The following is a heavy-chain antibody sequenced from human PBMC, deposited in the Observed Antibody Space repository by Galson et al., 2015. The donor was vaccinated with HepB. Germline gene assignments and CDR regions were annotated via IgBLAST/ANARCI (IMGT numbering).Heavy chain of an antibody. J-gene: IGHJ4*02. CDR2: ISYDGSNK. V-gene: IGHV3-30*03. CDR3: TTDHRITFGGVIVTDYYFDY. D-gene: IGHD3-16*02. Sequence: SLRLSCAASGFTFSSYGMHWVRQAPGKGLEWVAVISYDGSNKYYADSVKGRFTISRDNSKNTLYLQMNSLKTEDTAVYYCTTDHRITFGGVIVTDYYFDYWGQGTLATVSS. CDR1: GFTFSSYG.